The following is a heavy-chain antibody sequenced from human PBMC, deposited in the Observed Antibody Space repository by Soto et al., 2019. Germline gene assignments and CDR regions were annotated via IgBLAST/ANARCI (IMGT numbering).Heavy chain of an antibody. CDR2: IYYSGST. CDR3: ARHSYYYGSTYGCWLDP. V-gene: IGHV4-59*08. Sequence: ASETLSLTCTVSGGSIDSYYWTWIRQPPGKGLEWIGCIYYSGSTTYNPSLKSRVTISVDTSKNQFSLKLSSVTAADTAVYYCARHSYYYGSTYGCWLDPWGQGTLVTVSS. D-gene: IGHD3-10*01. J-gene: IGHJ5*02. CDR1: GGSIDSYY.